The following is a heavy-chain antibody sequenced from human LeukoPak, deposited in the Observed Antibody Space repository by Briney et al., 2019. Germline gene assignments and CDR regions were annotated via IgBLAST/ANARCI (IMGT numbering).Heavy chain of an antibody. J-gene: IGHJ4*02. CDR2: ITYDGSDK. CDR3: AREVVAVLPDASTNDY. V-gene: IGHV3-30*04. CDR1: GFTFSSYA. D-gene: IGHD2-8*01. Sequence: GGSLRLSCAASGFTFSSYAMHWVRQAPGKGLEWVALITYDGSDKYYADTVEGRFTISRDNSKSTVHLQMNSLRTEDTAVYFCAREVVAVLPDASTNDYWGQGALVFVSS.